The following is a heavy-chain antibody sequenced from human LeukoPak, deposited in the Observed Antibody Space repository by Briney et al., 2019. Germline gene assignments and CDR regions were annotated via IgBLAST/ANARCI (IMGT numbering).Heavy chain of an antibody. J-gene: IGHJ4*02. Sequence: NPGGSLRLSCAASGFTFSTYSMNWVRQAPGKGLEWVSSISSGSSYIYYADSVKGRFTISRDNAQNSLYLQMNSLRAEDTAVYYCARDQRSAVAGTVDYWGRGTLVTVSS. CDR3: ARDQRSAVAGTVDY. D-gene: IGHD6-19*01. CDR1: GFTFSTYS. CDR2: ISSGSSYI. V-gene: IGHV3-21*01.